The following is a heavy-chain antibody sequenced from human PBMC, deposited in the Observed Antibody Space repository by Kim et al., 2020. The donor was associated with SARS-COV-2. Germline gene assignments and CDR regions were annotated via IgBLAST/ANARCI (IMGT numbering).Heavy chain of an antibody. V-gene: IGHV3-74*01. Sequence: GGSLRLSCAASGFSLSNYWMYWVRQVPGKGLVWVSRIDSNGSTKTYADSVKGRFTISRYSATNTLYLQMNSLRAEDTVVYYCEGYYFGMDVWGQGTTVT. J-gene: IGHJ6*02. CDR3: EGYYFGMDV. CDR1: GFSLSNYW. CDR2: IDSNGSTK.